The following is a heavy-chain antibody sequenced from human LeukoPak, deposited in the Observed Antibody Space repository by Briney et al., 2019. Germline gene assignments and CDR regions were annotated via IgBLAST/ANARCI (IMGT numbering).Heavy chain of an antibody. Sequence: GGSLRLSCAASGFTFSSYSMNWVRQAPGKGLEWVSYISSSSSTIYYADSVKGRFTISRDNAKNSLYLQMNSLRAEDTAVYYCARGRIVATNYYYYYYMDVWGKGTTVTVSS. CDR3: ARGRIVATNYYYYYYMDV. CDR1: GFTFSSYS. CDR2: ISSSSSTI. J-gene: IGHJ6*03. D-gene: IGHD5-12*01. V-gene: IGHV3-48*01.